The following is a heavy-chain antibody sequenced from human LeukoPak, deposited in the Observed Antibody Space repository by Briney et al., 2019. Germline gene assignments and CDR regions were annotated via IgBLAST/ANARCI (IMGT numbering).Heavy chain of an antibody. D-gene: IGHD3-22*01. J-gene: IGHJ6*03. V-gene: IGHV3-11*01. CDR2: ISSSGSTI. CDR1: GFTFSDYH. Sequence: PGGSLRLSCAASGFTFSDYHMSWIRQAPGKGLEWVSYISSSGSTIYYADSVKGRFTISRDNAKNSLYLQMNSLRAEDTAVYYCARVETSLGYYDSSGYHYYYYYYMDVWGKGTTVTISS. CDR3: ARVETSLGYYDSSGYHYYYYYYMDV.